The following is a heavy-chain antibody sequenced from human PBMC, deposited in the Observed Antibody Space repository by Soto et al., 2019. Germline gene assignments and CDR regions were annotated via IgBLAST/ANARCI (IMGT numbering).Heavy chain of an antibody. V-gene: IGHV3-11*01. Sequence: GGSLRLSCAASGFTFSDYYMSWIRQAPGKGLEWVSYISSSGSTIYYADSVKGRFTISRDNAKNSLYLQMNSLRAEDTAVYYCAREGSCSSTSCYYYYYMDVWGKGTTVTVSS. CDR2: ISSSGSTI. CDR1: GFTFSDYY. CDR3: AREGSCSSTSCYYYYYMDV. D-gene: IGHD2-2*01. J-gene: IGHJ6*03.